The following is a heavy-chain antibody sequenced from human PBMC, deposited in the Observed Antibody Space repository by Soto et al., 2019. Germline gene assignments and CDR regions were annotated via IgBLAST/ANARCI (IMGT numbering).Heavy chain of an antibody. CDR2: IKSKNDGGTT. Sequence: GGSLRLSCAVSGFPFSIYSMNWVRQAPGKGLEWVGRIKSKNDGGTTDYAAPVKGRFTISRDDSKNTLYLQMNSLKTEDTAVYYCIKGPNPWGQGTLVTVSS. CDR3: IKGPNP. J-gene: IGHJ5*02. CDR1: GFPFSIYS. V-gene: IGHV3-15*07.